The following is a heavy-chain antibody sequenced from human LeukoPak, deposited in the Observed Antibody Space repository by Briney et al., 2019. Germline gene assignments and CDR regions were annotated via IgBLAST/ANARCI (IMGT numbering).Heavy chain of an antibody. J-gene: IGHJ4*02. D-gene: IGHD3-22*01. CDR3: ARAMYYCDSSGYYDY. V-gene: IGHV1-18*01. CDR1: GYTFTSYG. CDR2: ISAYNGNT. Sequence: ASVKVSCKASGYTFTSYGISWVRQAPGQGLEWMGWISAYNGNTNYAQKLQGRVTMTTDTSTSTAYMELRSLRSDDTAVYYCARAMYYCDSSGYYDYWGQGTLVTVSS.